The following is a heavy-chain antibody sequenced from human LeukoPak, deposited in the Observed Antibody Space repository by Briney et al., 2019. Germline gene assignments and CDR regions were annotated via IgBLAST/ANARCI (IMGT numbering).Heavy chain of an antibody. Sequence: GGSLRLSCAASGFTFSSYVMHWVRQAPGKGLEWVAVIPYDGSNKYYADSVKGRFTISRDNSKNTLYLQMNSLRAEDTAVYYCARSYYYDRKSGYFDYWGQGTLVTVSS. J-gene: IGHJ4*02. CDR2: IPYDGSNK. D-gene: IGHD3-22*01. CDR3: ARSYYYDRKSGYFDY. CDR1: GFTFSSYV. V-gene: IGHV3-30-3*01.